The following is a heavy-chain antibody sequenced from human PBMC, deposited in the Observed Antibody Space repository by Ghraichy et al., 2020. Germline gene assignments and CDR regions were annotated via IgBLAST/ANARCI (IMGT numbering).Heavy chain of an antibody. J-gene: IGHJ4*02. CDR2: IRSKTSTYAT. V-gene: IGHV3-73*01. Sequence: GSLRLSCAASGFTFSGSAIHWVRQASGKGLEWVGRIRSKTSTYATAYAASVKGRFTISRDDSKNTAYLQMNSLNTEDTAVYYCTRHPSSSSSTNRGFDYWGQGTLVTVSS. D-gene: IGHD2-2*01. CDR1: GFTFSGSA. CDR3: TRHPSSSSSTNRGFDY.